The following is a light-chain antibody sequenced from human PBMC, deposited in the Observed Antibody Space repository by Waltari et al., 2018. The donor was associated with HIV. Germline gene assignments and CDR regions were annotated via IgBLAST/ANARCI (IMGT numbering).Light chain of an antibody. CDR2: SND. Sequence: QSVLTQPPSTSGTPGQRVTISCSGSNSNIGSNTVNWYQQVPGEAPKLLIYSNDQRPSGVPDRFSGSKSDTSASLAISGLQSEDETDYYCASWDDSLNDVVFGGGTKLTAL. V-gene: IGLV1-44*01. J-gene: IGLJ2*01. CDR1: NSNIGSNT. CDR3: ASWDDSLNDVV.